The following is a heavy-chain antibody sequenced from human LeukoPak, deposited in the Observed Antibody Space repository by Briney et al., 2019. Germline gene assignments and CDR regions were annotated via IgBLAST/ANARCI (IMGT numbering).Heavy chain of an antibody. D-gene: IGHD4-11*01. V-gene: IGHV3-23*01. J-gene: IGHJ4*02. CDR1: GFTFNNYA. Sequence: PGGSLRLSCAGSGFTFNNYAMSWVRQAPGKGLEWVSEVSDSGGTTYYADSVKGRFTVSRDNPKNTVYLQMNSLRVEDTAVYYCAKVSVTSLHLSYFDFWGQGTLVTVSS. CDR3: AKVSVTSLHLSYFDF. CDR2: VSDSGGTT.